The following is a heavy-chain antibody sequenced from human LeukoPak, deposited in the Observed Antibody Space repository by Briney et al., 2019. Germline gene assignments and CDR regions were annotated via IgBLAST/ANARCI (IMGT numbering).Heavy chain of an antibody. CDR3: AKDVYRAITASY. CDR1: GFTLSNYG. V-gene: IGHV3-30*02. D-gene: IGHD1-26*01. CDR2: IRYDGSNK. J-gene: IGHJ4*02. Sequence: GGSLRLSCAASGFTLSNYGMHWVRQAPGKGLEWVAFIRYDGSNKCYADSAKGRFTISRDNSKNTLYLQMNSLRAEDTAVYYWAKDVYRAITASYWGQGTLVTVSS.